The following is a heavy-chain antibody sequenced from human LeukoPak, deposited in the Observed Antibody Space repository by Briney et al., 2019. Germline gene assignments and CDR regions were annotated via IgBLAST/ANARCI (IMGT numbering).Heavy chain of an antibody. CDR2: IWYDGSNK. Sequence: GGSLRLSCAASGFTFSSYGTHWVRQAPGKGLEWVAVIWYDGSNKYYADSVKGRFTISRDNSKNTLYLQMNSLRAEDTAVYYCAKDGNRSSTSCSHFDIWGQGTMVTVSS. J-gene: IGHJ3*02. V-gene: IGHV3-33*06. CDR1: GFTFSSYG. D-gene: IGHD2-2*01. CDR3: AKDGNRSSTSCSHFDI.